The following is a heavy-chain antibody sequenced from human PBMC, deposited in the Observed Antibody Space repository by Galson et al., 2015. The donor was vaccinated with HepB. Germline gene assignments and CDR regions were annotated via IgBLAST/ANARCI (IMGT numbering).Heavy chain of an antibody. D-gene: IGHD6-13*01. V-gene: IGHV3-30*02. CDR1: GFTFSSYG. CDR2: IRYDGSNK. Sequence: SLRLSCAASGFTFSSYGMHWVRQAPGKGLEWVAFIRYDGSNKYYADSVKGRFTISRDNSKNTLYLQMNSLRAEDTAVYYCAKDNTGSSWYFPVESTRPYWYFDLWGRGTLVTVSS. CDR3: AKDNTGSSWYFPVESTRPYWYFDL. J-gene: IGHJ2*01.